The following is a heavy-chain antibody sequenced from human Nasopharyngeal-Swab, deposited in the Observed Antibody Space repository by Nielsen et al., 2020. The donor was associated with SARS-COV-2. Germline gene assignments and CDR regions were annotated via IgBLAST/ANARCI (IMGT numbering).Heavy chain of an antibody. D-gene: IGHD5-18*01. CDR3: ATWMTAHFDY. CDR1: GYTFSTYA. V-gene: IGHV3-23*01. CDR2: VDYDGVRT. J-gene: IGHJ4*02. Sequence: GESLKISCTGSGYTFSTYAMTWVRQAPGQGLEWVSTVDYDGVRTHYADSVEGRFIISRDNSRNTAYLQIKSLRVEDAAVYYCATWMTAHFDYWGQGTLVT.